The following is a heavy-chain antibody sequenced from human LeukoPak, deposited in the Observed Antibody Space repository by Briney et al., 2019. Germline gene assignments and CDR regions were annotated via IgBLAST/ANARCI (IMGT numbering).Heavy chain of an antibody. CDR3: ARGGVVTATPFDY. Sequence: SETLSLTCAVSGGSISSSNWWSWVRQPPGKGLEWIGYIYYSGSTYYNPSLKSRVTISVDTSKNQFSLKLSSVTAADTAVYYCARGGVVTATPFDYWGQGTLVTVSS. V-gene: IGHV4-30-4*01. CDR2: IYYSGST. D-gene: IGHD2-21*02. J-gene: IGHJ4*02. CDR1: GGSISSSNW.